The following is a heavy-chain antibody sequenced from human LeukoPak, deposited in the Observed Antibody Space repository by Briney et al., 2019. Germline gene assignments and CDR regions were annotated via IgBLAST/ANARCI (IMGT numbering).Heavy chain of an antibody. CDR2: VSGGEGTT. J-gene: IGHJ4*02. CDR3: ARDRSSYFDY. Sequence: HPGGSLRLSCAASGFAFSSYAMTWVRRAPGKGLEWVSGVSGGEGTTYYTDSVKGRFTISRGNSKSTLSLQMSSLRAEDTAVYYCARDRSSYFDYWGQGTLVTVSS. V-gene: IGHV3-23*01. CDR1: GFAFSSYA.